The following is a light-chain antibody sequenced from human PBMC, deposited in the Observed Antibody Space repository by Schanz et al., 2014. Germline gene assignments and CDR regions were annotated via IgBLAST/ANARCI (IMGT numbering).Light chain of an antibody. CDR3: QQYGDSPPT. V-gene: IGKV3-20*01. CDR1: QSVSSSY. J-gene: IGKJ4*01. Sequence: EIVLTQFPGTLSLSPGERATLSCRASQSVSSSYFAWYQQKPGQPPRLLIYAASSRATGIPDRFSGSGSGTDFTLTITSLQPEDFAVYSCQQYGDSPPTFGPGTKVEI. CDR2: AAS.